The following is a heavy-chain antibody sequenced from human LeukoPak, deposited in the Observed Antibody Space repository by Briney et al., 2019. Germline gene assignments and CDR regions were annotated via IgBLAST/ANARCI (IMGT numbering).Heavy chain of an antibody. Sequence: SETLSLTCSVSGGSITSYYWSWIRQPPGKGLEWIGHVSDGGSTNYSPSPKSRVSISVDTSKNQFSLKLNSVTAADTAVYFCARASTTFDDWGQGTLVTVSS. D-gene: IGHD1-14*01. V-gene: IGHV4-59*01. CDR1: GGSITSYY. J-gene: IGHJ4*02. CDR2: VSDGGST. CDR3: ARASTTFDD.